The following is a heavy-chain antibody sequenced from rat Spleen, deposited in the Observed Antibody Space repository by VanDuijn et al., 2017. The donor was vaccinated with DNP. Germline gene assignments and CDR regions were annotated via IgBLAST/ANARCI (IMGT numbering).Heavy chain of an antibody. J-gene: IGHJ2*01. CDR3: ARGPNYGDFLDFFDY. CDR1: GFNFNDYW. V-gene: IGHV4-2*01. Sequence: EVKLVESGGGLVQPGRSLKLSCAASGFNFNDYWMGWVRQAPGKGLEWIGQINKDSSSINYPPSLKDKFTIFRDNAQDTLYLQLSKLGSEDTATYYCARGPNYGDFLDFFDYWGQGVVVTVSS. D-gene: IGHD1-11*01. CDR2: INKDSSSI.